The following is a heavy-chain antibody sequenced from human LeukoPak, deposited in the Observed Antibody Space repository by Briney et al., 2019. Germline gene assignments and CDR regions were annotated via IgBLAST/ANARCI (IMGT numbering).Heavy chain of an antibody. CDR2: IKQDGSEK. Sequence: PGGSLRLSCAASGFTFSSYSMNWVRQAPGKGLEWVANIKQDGSEKYYVDSVKGRFTISRDNAKNSLYLQMSSLRAEDTAVYYCAGGIAVAGKDWGQGTLVTVSS. J-gene: IGHJ4*02. V-gene: IGHV3-7*01. CDR1: GFTFSSYS. D-gene: IGHD6-19*01. CDR3: AGGIAVAGKD.